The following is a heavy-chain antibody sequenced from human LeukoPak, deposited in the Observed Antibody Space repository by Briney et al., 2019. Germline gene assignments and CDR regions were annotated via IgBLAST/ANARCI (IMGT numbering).Heavy chain of an antibody. CDR3: ARGSNDAGYSSGWHNGNWFDP. CDR1: GYTFTSYG. V-gene: IGHV1-18*01. J-gene: IGHJ5*02. D-gene: IGHD6-19*01. CDR2: ISAYNGNT. Sequence: ASVKVSCKASGYTFTSYGISWVRQAPGQGLEWMGWISAYNGNTNYAQKLQGRVTMTTDTSTSTAYMELRSLRSDDTAVYYCARGSNDAGYSSGWHNGNWFDPWGQGTLVTVSS.